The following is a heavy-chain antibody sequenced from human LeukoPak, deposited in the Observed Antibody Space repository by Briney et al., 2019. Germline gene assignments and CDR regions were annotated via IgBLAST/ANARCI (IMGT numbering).Heavy chain of an antibody. D-gene: IGHD6-19*01. CDR1: GFTFCRFA. V-gene: IGHV3-23*01. CDR2: IGTNEQRT. J-gene: IGHJ1*01. Sequence: PGGSLRLSCVASGFTFCRFAMNWGRQTPGKGLEWVSLIGTNEQRTHYADSVKGRFTISRDNSKNTLFLQMNSLGAEDTAVYYCAKDLDSTDLYDNADWGQGTLVTVSS. CDR3: AKDLDSTDLYDNAD.